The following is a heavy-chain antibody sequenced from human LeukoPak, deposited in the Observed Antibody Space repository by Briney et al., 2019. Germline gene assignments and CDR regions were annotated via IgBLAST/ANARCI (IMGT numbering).Heavy chain of an antibody. CDR1: GFTFSTYT. Sequence: GGSLRLSCAASGFTFSTYTMHWVRQAPGKGLEWVAAIFYDGIDKFYANSVKGRFTTSRDTFKNTLYLQMDSLRADDTAVYYCAREDSAFDYWGQGTLVTVSS. V-gene: IGHV3-30-3*01. CDR3: AREDSAFDY. CDR2: IFYDGIDK. D-gene: IGHD2-15*01. J-gene: IGHJ4*02.